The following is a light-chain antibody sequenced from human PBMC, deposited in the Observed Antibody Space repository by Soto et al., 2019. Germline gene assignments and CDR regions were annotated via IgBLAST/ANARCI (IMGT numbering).Light chain of an antibody. CDR2: GNS. CDR1: SSNIGAGYD. V-gene: IGLV1-40*01. J-gene: IGLJ3*02. CDR3: QSYDSSLSGSV. Sequence: QSVLTQPPSVSGAPGQRVTISCTGSSSNIGAGYDVHWYQQLPGTAPKFLIYGNSNRPSGVPDRFSGSKSGTSASLAITGLQAEDEADYYCQSYDSSLSGSVFGGGTKGTVL.